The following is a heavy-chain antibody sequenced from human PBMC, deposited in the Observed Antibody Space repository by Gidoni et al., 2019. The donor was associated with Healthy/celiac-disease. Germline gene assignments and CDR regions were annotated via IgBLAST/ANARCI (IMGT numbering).Heavy chain of an antibody. D-gene: IGHD3-3*01. V-gene: IGHV4-34*01. CDR3: ARLSAAWDDFWSGSYYMDV. Sequence: QVQLQQGGAGLWKPSETLSLNCAVYGGSFSGYYWSWIRQPPGQGLEWIGEINHSGSTNYNPSLKSLVTISVDTSKNQFSLKLSSVTAADTAVYYCARLSAAWDDFWSGSYYMDVWGKGTTVTVSS. CDR2: INHSGST. J-gene: IGHJ6*03. CDR1: GGSFSGYY.